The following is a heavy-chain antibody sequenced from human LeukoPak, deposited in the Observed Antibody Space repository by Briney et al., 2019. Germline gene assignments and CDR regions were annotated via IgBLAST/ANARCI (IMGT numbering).Heavy chain of an antibody. Sequence: GESLKISCKGSGYSFTSYWIGWVRQMPGKGLEWMGIIYPGDSDTRYSPSFQGQVTISADKSISTAYLQWSSLKASDTAMYYCARAGVPWSSHYYGMDVWGQGTTVTVSS. J-gene: IGHJ6*02. CDR3: ARAGVPWSSHYYGMDV. CDR2: IYPGDSDT. D-gene: IGHD3-10*01. CDR1: GYSFTSYW. V-gene: IGHV5-51*01.